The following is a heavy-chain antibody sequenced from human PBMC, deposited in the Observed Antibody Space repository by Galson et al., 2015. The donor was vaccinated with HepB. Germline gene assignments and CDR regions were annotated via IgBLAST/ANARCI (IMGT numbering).Heavy chain of an antibody. CDR2: INAGNGNT. D-gene: IGHD3-22*01. J-gene: IGHJ2*01. V-gene: IGHV1-3*01. CDR3: ARARVRYYDSSGHRWYFDL. CDR1: GYTFTSYA. Sequence: SVKVSCKASGYTFTSYAMHWVRQAPGQRLEWMGWINAGNGNTKYSQKFQGRVTITRDTSASTAYMELSSLRSEDTAVYYCARARVRYYDSSGHRWYFDLWGRGTLVTVSS.